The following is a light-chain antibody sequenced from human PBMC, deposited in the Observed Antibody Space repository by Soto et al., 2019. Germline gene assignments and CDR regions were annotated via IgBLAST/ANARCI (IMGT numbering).Light chain of an antibody. V-gene: IGKV3-11*01. J-gene: IGKJ5*01. CDR1: QSVSSY. CDR2: DAS. CDR3: QQRSNWPRIT. Sequence: EIVLTQSPATLSLSPGERATLSCGASQSVSSYLAWYQQKPGQAPRLLIYDASNRAPGIPARFSGSGSGTDFTLPISSREPEDFAVYYCQQRSNWPRITFGQGTRLEIK.